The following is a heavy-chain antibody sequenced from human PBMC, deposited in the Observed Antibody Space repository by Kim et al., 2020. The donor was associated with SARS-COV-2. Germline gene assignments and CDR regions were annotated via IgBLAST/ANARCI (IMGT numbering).Heavy chain of an antibody. CDR3: ARYIRVNSGSYYMAFDY. V-gene: IGHV1-2*06. CDR2: INPNSGGT. CDR1: GYTFTGYY. D-gene: IGHD1-26*01. Sequence: ASVKVSCKASGYTFTGYYMHWVRQAPGQGLEWMGRINPNSGGTNYAQKFQGRVTMTRDTSISTAYMELSRLRSDDTAVYYCARYIRVNSGSYYMAFDYWGQGTLVTVSS. J-gene: IGHJ4*02.